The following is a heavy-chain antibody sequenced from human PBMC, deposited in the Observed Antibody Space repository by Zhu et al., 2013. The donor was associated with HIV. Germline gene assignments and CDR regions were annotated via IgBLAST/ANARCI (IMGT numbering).Heavy chain of an antibody. J-gene: IGHJ6*02. V-gene: IGHV1-2*02. Sequence: QVQLVQSGAEVKKPGASVKVSCKASGYTFTGYYMHWVRQAPGQGLEWMGWINPNSGGTNYAQTFQGRVTMTSDTSINTAYLELSRLRSDDTAVYYCAREVVPTAKMTYYYYGLDVWGQGTTVTVSS. CDR1: GYTFTGYY. CDR2: INPNSGGT. D-gene: IGHD2-2*01. CDR3: AREVVPTAKMTYYYYGLDV.